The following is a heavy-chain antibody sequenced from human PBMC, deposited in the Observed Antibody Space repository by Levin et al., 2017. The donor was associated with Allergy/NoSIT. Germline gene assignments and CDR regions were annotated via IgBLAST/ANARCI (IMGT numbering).Heavy chain of an antibody. CDR3: ARGLPKQWLVLLLGAFDI. Sequence: GESLKISCAASGFTFSSYSMNWVRQAPGKGLEWVSSISSSSSYIYYADSVKGRFTISRDNAKNSLYLQMNSLRAEDTAVYYCARGLPKQWLVLLLGAFDIWGQGTMVTVSS. J-gene: IGHJ3*02. D-gene: IGHD6-19*01. CDR2: ISSSSSYI. CDR1: GFTFSSYS. V-gene: IGHV3-21*01.